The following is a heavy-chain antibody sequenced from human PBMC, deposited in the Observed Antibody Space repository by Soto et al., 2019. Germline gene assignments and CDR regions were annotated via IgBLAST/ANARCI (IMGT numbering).Heavy chain of an antibody. CDR1: GYTFSSHL. CDR2: IIAVNGDT. CDR3: ARELLGDSSAWYDY. D-gene: IGHD6-13*01. Sequence: GASVKVSCKASGYTFSSHLIHWVRQAPGQRLEWMGWIIAVNGDTKYSQRFQGRVIFTRDTSANIAYMEVSSLRSEDTAVYYCARELLGDSSAWYDYWGQGTLVTVSS. J-gene: IGHJ4*02. V-gene: IGHV1-3*01.